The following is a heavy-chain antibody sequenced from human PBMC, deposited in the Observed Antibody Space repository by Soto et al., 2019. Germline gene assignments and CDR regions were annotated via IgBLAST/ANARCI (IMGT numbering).Heavy chain of an antibody. V-gene: IGHV3-30*18. J-gene: IGHJ6*02. CDR1: GFTFSSYG. CDR3: AKDRSYYDFWSGPQRDYYYYGMDV. D-gene: IGHD3-3*01. CDR2: ISYDGSNK. Sequence: GGSLRLSCAASGFTFSSYGMHWVRQAPGKGLEWVAVISYDGSNKYYADSVKGRFTISRDNSKNTLYLQMNSLRAEDTAVYYCAKDRSYYDFWSGPQRDYYYYGMDVWGQGTTVTVSS.